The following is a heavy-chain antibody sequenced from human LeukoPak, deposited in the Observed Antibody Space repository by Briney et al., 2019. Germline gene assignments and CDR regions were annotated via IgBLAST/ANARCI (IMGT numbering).Heavy chain of an antibody. CDR3: ATHSSSGGFDY. D-gene: IGHD6-13*01. CDR2: ISYDGSNK. CDR1: GFTFSSYG. J-gene: IGHJ4*02. Sequence: GRSLRLSCAASGFTFSSYGMHWVRQAPGKGLEWVAVISYDGSNKYYADSVKGRFTISRDNSKNTLYLQMNSLRAEDTAVYYSATHSSSGGFDYWGQGTLVTVSS. V-gene: IGHV3-30*03.